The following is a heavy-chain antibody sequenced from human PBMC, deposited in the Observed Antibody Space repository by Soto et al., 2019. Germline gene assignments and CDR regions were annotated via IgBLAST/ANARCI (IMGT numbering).Heavy chain of an antibody. D-gene: IGHD3-22*01. CDR2: IWYDGSNN. J-gene: IGHJ4*02. V-gene: IGHV3-33*01. Sequence: QVQLVESGGGVVQPGRSLRLSCAASGFSFSNYGMHWVRQAPGKGLEWVAVIWYDGSNNYYADSVKGRFTISRDNSKNTLYLQMNSLRAEDTAVYSCARDGEGYYDSSGTALDYWGQGTLVTVSS. CDR1: GFSFSNYG. CDR3: ARDGEGYYDSSGTALDY.